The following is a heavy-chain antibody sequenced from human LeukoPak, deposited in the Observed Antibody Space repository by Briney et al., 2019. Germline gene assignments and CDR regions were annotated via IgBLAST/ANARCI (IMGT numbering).Heavy chain of an antibody. CDR1: GDTFSSYY. D-gene: IGHD3-22*01. J-gene: IGHJ3*01. CDR3: ARGRHYYESSDYYYEGDAFDV. V-gene: IGHV1-46*01. Sequence: ASVKVSCKASGDTFSSYYMHWVRQAPGQGLEWMGIINPSGGSTTYAQMFQGRVTMTGDMSASTVYMELSSLRSEDTSVYYCARGRHYYESSDYYYEGDAFDVWGQGTMVTVSS. CDR2: INPSGGST.